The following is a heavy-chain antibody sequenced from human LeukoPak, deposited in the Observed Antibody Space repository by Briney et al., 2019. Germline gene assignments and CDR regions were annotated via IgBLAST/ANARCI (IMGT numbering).Heavy chain of an antibody. CDR1: GITFSSYS. CDR3: ARDLAYCGGDCYSGGYFQH. D-gene: IGHD2-21*02. V-gene: IGHV3-21*01. J-gene: IGHJ1*01. CDR2: ISSSSSYI. Sequence: GGSLRLSCAASGITFSSYSMNWVRQAPGKGLEWVSSISSSSSYIYYADSVKGRFTISRDNAKNSLYLQMNSLRAEDTAVYYCARDLAYCGGDCYSGGYFQHWGQGTLVTVSS.